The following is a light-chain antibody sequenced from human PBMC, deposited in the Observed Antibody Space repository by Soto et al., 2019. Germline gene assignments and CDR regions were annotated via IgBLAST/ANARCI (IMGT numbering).Light chain of an antibody. CDR1: KTVLHSSDNKNY. V-gene: IGKV4-1*01. CDR3: QQYISTRT. Sequence: IVMTQSPDSLAVSLGESATINCKSSKTVLHSSDNKNYLDWYQKKLGQPPRMLCYWASTRESGVPDRFSASGSGTDFTLTISSLKAEDVAVYFWQQYISTRTVGPGTKVEIK. J-gene: IGKJ1*01. CDR2: WAS.